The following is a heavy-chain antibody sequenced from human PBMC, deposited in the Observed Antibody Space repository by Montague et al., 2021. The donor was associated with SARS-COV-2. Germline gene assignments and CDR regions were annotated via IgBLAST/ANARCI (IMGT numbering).Heavy chain of an antibody. V-gene: IGHV4-38-2*02. Sequence: SETLSLTCTVSGDSITNNYYWGWIRQPPGKGLEWIGTIYHSGTTYYNPSLKSRATISVDTSNNPFSLKLTSVTAADTAVYYCARRHIVASNRAFDYWGQGTLVTVSS. CDR1: GDSITNNYY. J-gene: IGHJ4*02. CDR2: IYHSGTT. CDR3: ARRHIVASNRAFDY. D-gene: IGHD2-21*01.